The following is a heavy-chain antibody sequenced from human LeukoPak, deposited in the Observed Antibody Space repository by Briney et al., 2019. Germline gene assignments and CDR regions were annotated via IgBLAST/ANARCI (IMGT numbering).Heavy chain of an antibody. V-gene: IGHV4-59*01. D-gene: IGHD6-6*01. CDR2: IYYSGST. CDR1: GGSISSYY. Sequence: SETLSLTCTVSGGSISSYYWSWTRQPPGKGLEWIGYIYYSGSTNYNPSLKSRVTISVDTSKNQFSLKLSSVTAADTAVYYCARGQLIFDYWGQGTLVTVSS. J-gene: IGHJ4*02. CDR3: ARGQLIFDY.